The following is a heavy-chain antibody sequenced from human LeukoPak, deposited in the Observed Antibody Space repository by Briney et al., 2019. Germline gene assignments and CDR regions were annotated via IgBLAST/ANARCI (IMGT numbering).Heavy chain of an antibody. CDR1: GGTFISYA. D-gene: IGHD3-16*01. Sequence: SVKVSCKASGGTFISYAISWVRQAPGQGLEWMGGIIPISGTANYAQKFQGRVTITADESTSTAYMELSSLRSEDTAVYYCTRASGELDLMWFDPWGQGTLVTVSS. J-gene: IGHJ5*02. V-gene: IGHV1-69*13. CDR2: IIPISGTA. CDR3: TRASGELDLMWFDP.